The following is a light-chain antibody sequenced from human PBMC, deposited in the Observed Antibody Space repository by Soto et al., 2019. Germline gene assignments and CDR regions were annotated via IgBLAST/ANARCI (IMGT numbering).Light chain of an antibody. J-gene: IGLJ1*01. CDR3: AAWDDTLKRYV. Sequence: QSVLTQAPSASETPGQTVSISCSGSNSNIASNTVNWYQHLPGTAPKLLIYYNNQRPSGVPDRFSGSKSGTSASLAISGLQSEDESDYYCAAWDDTLKRYVFGTGTRSPS. V-gene: IGLV1-44*01. CDR1: NSNIASNT. CDR2: YNN.